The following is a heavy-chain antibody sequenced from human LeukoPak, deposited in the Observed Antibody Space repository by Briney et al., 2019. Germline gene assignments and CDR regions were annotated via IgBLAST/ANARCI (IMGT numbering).Heavy chain of an antibody. V-gene: IGHV1-2*02. CDR1: GYTFTSYY. CDR3: ARGRRPGVVIIMKY. Sequence: ASVKVSCKASGYTFTSYYMHWVRQAPGQGLEWMGWINPNSGGTNYAQKFQGRVTMTRDTSISTAYMELSRLRSDDTAVYYCARGRRPGVVIIMKYWGQGTLVTVSS. CDR2: INPNSGGT. D-gene: IGHD3-3*01. J-gene: IGHJ4*02.